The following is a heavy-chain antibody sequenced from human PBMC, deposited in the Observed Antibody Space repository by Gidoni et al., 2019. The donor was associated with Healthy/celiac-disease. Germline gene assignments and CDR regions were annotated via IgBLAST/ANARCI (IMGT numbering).Heavy chain of an antibody. V-gene: IGHV3-21*01. Sequence: EVQLVESGGGLVKPGGSLRLSCAASGFTFSSYSMNWVRQAPGKGLEWVSSISSSSSYIYYADSVKGRFTISRDNAKNSLYLQMNSLRAEDTAVYYCARATTDYYYGMDVWGQGTTVTVSS. CDR2: ISSSSSYI. J-gene: IGHJ6*02. D-gene: IGHD1-7*01. CDR1: GFTFSSYS. CDR3: ARATTDYYYGMDV.